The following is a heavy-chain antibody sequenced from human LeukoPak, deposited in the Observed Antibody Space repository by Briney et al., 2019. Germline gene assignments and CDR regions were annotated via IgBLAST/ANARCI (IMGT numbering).Heavy chain of an antibody. CDR1: GYTFTSYY. V-gene: IGHV1-46*01. CDR3: ARVAARGWFDP. CDR2: INPSGGST. J-gene: IGHJ5*02. D-gene: IGHD6-6*01. Sequence: GASVKVSCKASGYTFTSYYMHWVRQAPGQGLEWMGIINPSGGSTSYAQKFQGRVTMTRDTSTSTVYMELSSLRSDDTAVYYCARVAARGWFDPWGQGTLVTVSS.